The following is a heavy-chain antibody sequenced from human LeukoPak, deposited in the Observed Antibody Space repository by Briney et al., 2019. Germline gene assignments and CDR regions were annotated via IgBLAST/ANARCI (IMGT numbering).Heavy chain of an antibody. J-gene: IGHJ4*02. CDR1: GFTFSSYA. CDR2: ISYDGSNK. Sequence: GRSLRLSCAASGFTFSSYAMHWVRQAPGKGLEWVAVISYDGSNKYYADSVKGRFTISRDNSKNTLYPQMNSLRAEDTAVYYCARDRNDILTGYFDYWGQGTLVTVSS. CDR3: ARDRNDILTGYFDY. D-gene: IGHD3-9*01. V-gene: IGHV3-30*04.